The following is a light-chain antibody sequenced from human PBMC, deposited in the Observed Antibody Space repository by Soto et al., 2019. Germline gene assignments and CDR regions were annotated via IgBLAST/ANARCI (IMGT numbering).Light chain of an antibody. CDR2: GNT. CDR3: QTYDSSLSGLYV. CDR1: SSNSGAGSD. Sequence: QFVLRQPPSISVAPGQRVTISFTGSSSNSGAGSDVHWYHQLPGTAPKLLIYGNTNRPSGVPDRFSGSKSGTSASLAIAGLQTEDEGDYYCQTYDSSLSGLYVFGTGTKVTVL. V-gene: IGLV1-40*01. J-gene: IGLJ1*01.